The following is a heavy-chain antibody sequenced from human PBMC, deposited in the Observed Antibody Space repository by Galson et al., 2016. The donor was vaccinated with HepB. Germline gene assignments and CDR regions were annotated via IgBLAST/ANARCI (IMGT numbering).Heavy chain of an antibody. J-gene: IGHJ5*02. Sequence: PALVKPPQTLTLTCTFSGFSLSTSGVGVGWIRQPPGKALEWVALICWDDDKRYSPSLKSRLTITKDTSKNQVALTMTNMAPVDTGTYYCVHRPGYLSWFDPWGQGTLVTVSS. D-gene: IGHD6-13*01. CDR2: ICWDDDK. CDR3: VHRPGYLSWFDP. V-gene: IGHV2-5*02. CDR1: GFSLSTSGVG.